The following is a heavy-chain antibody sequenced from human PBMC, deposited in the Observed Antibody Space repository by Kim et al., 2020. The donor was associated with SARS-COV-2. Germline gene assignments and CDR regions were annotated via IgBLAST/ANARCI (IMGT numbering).Heavy chain of an antibody. CDR2: INTNTGNP. D-gene: IGHD6-19*01. CDR1: GYTFTSYA. J-gene: IGHJ1*01. Sequence: ASVKVSCKASGYTFTSYAMNWVRQAPGQGLEWMGWINTNTGNPTYAQGFTGRFVFSLDTSVSTAYLQISSLKAEDTAVYYCARDLEGIAVAGTPGGWTEYFQHWGQGTLVTVAS. CDR3: ARDLEGIAVAGTPGGWTEYFQH. V-gene: IGHV7-4-1*02.